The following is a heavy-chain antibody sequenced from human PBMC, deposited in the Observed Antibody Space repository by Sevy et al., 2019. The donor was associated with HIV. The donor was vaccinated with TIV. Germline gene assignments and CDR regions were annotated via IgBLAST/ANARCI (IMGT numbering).Heavy chain of an antibody. Sequence: ASVKVSCRTSGYTFTDYDIHWVRQATGHGLEWMGWVNPNSGETGYAQKFQGRVTMTRSTSISTAYMEVSRLTADDTAVYFCARELGGVTSGFDFWGQGTLVTVSS. CDR1: GYTFTDYD. CDR3: ARELGGVTSGFDF. D-gene: IGHD3-16*01. V-gene: IGHV1-8*01. CDR2: VNPNSGET. J-gene: IGHJ4*02.